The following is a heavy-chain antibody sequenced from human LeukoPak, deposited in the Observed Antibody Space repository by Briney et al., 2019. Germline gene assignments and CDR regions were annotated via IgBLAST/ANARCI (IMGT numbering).Heavy chain of an antibody. CDR2: IYSGGST. CDR1: GFTVSSNY. Sequence: GGSLRLSCAASGFTVSSNYMSWVRQAPGKGLEWVSVIYSGGSTYYADSVKGRFTISRDNSKNTLYLQMNSLRAEDTAVYYCAKGAKYSAAGQARFDYWGQGTLVTVSS. J-gene: IGHJ4*02. V-gene: IGHV3-53*01. CDR3: AKGAKYSAAGQARFDY. D-gene: IGHD6-13*01.